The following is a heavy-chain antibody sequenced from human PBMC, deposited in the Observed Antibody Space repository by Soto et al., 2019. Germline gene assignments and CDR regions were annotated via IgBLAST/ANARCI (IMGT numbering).Heavy chain of an antibody. CDR1: GFTFSSYG. D-gene: IGHD3-3*01. CDR3: ARDRYSYYDFWSGSLPYYYFGMDV. J-gene: IGHJ6*02. Sequence: GGSLRLSCAASGFTFSSYGMHWVRQAPGKGLEWVAIIWYDESNKYYVDSVKGRFTISRDNAKNSLSLQMNSLRAEDTAVYYCARDRYSYYDFWSGSLPYYYFGMDVWGQGTTVTVSS. CDR2: IWYDESNK. V-gene: IGHV3-33*01.